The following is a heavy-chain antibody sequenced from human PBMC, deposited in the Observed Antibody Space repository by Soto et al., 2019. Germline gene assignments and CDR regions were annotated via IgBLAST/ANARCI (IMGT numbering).Heavy chain of an antibody. CDR2: IVPIVDTS. V-gene: IGHV1-69*12. D-gene: IGHD5-12*01. CDR1: GGTFSSYA. Sequence: QVKLVQSGAEVRQPASSVKVSCKTSGGTFSSYASSWVRQAPGQGLEWMGGIVPIVDTSTYAQKFQGRVTITADESTSTVYMELSSLRSDDTAVYYCVRVVAIPGYPDNWGQGTLVTVSS. CDR3: VRVVAIPGYPDN. J-gene: IGHJ4*02.